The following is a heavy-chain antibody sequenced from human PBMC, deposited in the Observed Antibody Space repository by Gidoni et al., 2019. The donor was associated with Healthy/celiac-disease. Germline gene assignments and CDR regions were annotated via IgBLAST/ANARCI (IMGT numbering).Heavy chain of an antibody. CDR1: GFTFSSYA. CDR3: AKENPSGAFSGPTYDY. J-gene: IGHJ4*02. Sequence: EVQLLESGGGLVQPGGSLRPPWAASGFTFSSYAMSWVRQAPGKGLEWVSAISGSGGSTYYADSVKGRFTISRDNSKNTLYLQMNSLRAEDTAVYYCAKENPSGAFSGPTYDYWGQGTLVTVSS. CDR2: ISGSGGST. V-gene: IGHV3-23*01. D-gene: IGHD3-10*01.